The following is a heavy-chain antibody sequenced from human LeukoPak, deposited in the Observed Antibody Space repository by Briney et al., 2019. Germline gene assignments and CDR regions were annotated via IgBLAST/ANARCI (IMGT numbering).Heavy chain of an antibody. CDR2: IYYSGST. CDR1: GGSISSSSYY. J-gene: IGHJ3*02. Sequence: TSETLSLTCTVSGGSISSSSYYWGWIRQPPGKGLEWIGSIYYSGSTYYNPSLKGRVTISVDTSKNQFSLKLSSVTAADTAVYYCARDLSNLLRYFDWLLGRDAFDIWGQGTMVTVSS. CDR3: ARDLSNLLRYFDWLLGRDAFDI. V-gene: IGHV4-39*07. D-gene: IGHD3-9*01.